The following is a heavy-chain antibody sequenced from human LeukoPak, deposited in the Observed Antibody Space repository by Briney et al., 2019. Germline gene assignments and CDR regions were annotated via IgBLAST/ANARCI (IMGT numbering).Heavy chain of an antibody. V-gene: IGHV4-34*01. J-gene: IGHJ6*03. CDR3: AREGYDSSGYYNTYYYYMDV. CDR2: INHSGST. Sequence: PSETLSLTCAVYGGSFSGYYWSWIRQPPGKGLEWIGEINHSGSTNYNPSLKSRVTISVDTSKNQFSLKLSSVTAADTAVYYCAREGYDSSGYYNTYYYYMDVWGKGTTVTVSS. D-gene: IGHD3-22*01. CDR1: GGSFSGYY.